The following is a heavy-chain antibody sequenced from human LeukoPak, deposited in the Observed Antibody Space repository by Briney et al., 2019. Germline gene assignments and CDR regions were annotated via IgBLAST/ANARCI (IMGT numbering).Heavy chain of an antibody. CDR3: AKDGRVVAAIQFDY. D-gene: IGHD2-15*01. CDR2: ISGSGGST. Sequence: PGGSLRLSCAASGFTFSSYAMSWVRQAPGKGLEGVSAISGSGGSTYYADSVKGRFTTYRDNSKNTLYLQMNSLRAEDTAVYYCAKDGRVVAAIQFDYWGQGTLVTVSS. V-gene: IGHV3-23*01. J-gene: IGHJ4*02. CDR1: GFTFSSYA.